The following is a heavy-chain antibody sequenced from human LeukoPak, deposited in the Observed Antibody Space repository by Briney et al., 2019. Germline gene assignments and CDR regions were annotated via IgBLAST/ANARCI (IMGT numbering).Heavy chain of an antibody. J-gene: IGHJ4*02. Sequence: GGSLRLSCAASGFTVSSNYMSWVRQAPGKGLERVSVIYSGGSTYYADSVKGRFTISRDNSKNTLYLQMNSLRAEDTAVYYCARASLYDILTGYYTPYYFDYWGQGTLVTVSS. D-gene: IGHD3-9*01. CDR1: GFTVSSNY. CDR3: ARASLYDILTGYYTPYYFDY. V-gene: IGHV3-53*01. CDR2: IYSGGST.